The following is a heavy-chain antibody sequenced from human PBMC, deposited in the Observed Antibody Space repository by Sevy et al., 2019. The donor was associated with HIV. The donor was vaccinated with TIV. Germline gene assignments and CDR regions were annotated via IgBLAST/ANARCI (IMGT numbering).Heavy chain of an antibody. CDR2: ISAYNGNI. D-gene: IGHD4-17*01. CDR1: GYTFTTYA. Sequence: ASVKVSCKASGYTFTTYAFSWVRQAPGQGLEWMGWISAYNGNINYAQKFQGRVTMTTDTSTSTAYMELRSLRSDDTAVYYCARGDGRDYYFFDYWGQGTLVTVSS. J-gene: IGHJ4*02. CDR3: ARGDGRDYYFFDY. V-gene: IGHV1-18*01.